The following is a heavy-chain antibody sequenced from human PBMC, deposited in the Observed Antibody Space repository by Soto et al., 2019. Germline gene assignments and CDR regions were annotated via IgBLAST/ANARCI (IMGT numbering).Heavy chain of an antibody. D-gene: IGHD3-10*01. CDR3: AIDDYYGSATLGDYYYGMDV. J-gene: IGHJ6*02. CDR1: GYTFTNYA. V-gene: IGHV1-3*01. CDR2: INAGSGHT. Sequence: ASVKVSCKASGYTFTNYAMQWVRQAPGQRLEWMGWINAGSGHTKYSQNFQGRVSITRDISATTAYMELSSLRSEDTAVYYCAIDDYYGSATLGDYYYGMDVWGQGTTVTVSS.